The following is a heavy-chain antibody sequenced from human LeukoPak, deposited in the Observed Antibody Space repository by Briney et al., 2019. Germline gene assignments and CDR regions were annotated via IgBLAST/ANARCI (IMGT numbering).Heavy chain of an antibody. CDR1: GFTFSSYA. Sequence: GGSLRLSCAASGFTFSSYAMSWVRQAPGKGLEWVSAISGSGGSTYYADSVKGRFTVSRDNSKNTLYMQMNGLRAEDTAVYYCARHGSSWYSWFDPWGQGTLVTVSS. D-gene: IGHD6-13*01. J-gene: IGHJ5*02. CDR2: ISGSGGST. V-gene: IGHV3-23*01. CDR3: ARHGSSWYSWFDP.